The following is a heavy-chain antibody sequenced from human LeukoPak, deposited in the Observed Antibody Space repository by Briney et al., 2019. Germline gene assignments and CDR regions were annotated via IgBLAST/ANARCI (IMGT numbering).Heavy chain of an antibody. CDR2: IHYSGST. V-gene: IGHV4-59*01. Sequence: SETLSLTCTVSGGSIGSYYWNCIRQAPGKGLEWIGYIHYSGSTNHNSSLKSRVTISVDTSKNQYSLKLSSVTAADTAVYYCARDGVAGGFDYWGQGTLVTVSS. D-gene: IGHD6-19*01. CDR1: GGSIGSYY. J-gene: IGHJ4*02. CDR3: ARDGVAGGFDY.